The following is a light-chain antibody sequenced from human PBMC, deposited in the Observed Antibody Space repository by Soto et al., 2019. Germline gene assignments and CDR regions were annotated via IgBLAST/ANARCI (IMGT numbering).Light chain of an antibody. Sequence: SYELTQPRSVSVAPGQTARITCGGDKIGSKIVHWYRQRPGQAPVAVVFDASDRPSGIPDRISASRSGDTATLTISRVDAGDEADYYCQVWASTDEFFVFGSGTKVTVL. V-gene: IGLV3-21*02. CDR3: QVWASTDEFFV. CDR1: KIGSKI. CDR2: DAS. J-gene: IGLJ1*01.